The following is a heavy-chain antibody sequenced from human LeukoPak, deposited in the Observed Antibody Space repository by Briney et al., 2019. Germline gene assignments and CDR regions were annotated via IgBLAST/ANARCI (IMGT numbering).Heavy chain of an antibody. D-gene: IGHD4-17*01. J-gene: IGHJ4*02. Sequence: GGSLRLSCAASGFTFSNYGMSWVRQAPGKGLEWVSTISGNGGSTYNADSVKGRFTISRDNSKNTLYLQMNSLRAEDTAVYYCAEDPLTRTLRGYDYWGQGTLVTVSS. CDR2: ISGNGGST. CDR1: GFTFSNYG. CDR3: AEDPLTRTLRGYDY. V-gene: IGHV3-23*01.